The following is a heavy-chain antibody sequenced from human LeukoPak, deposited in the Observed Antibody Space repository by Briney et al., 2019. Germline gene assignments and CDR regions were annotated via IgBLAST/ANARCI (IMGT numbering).Heavy chain of an antibody. CDR3: TRDLMDYDVSTGLHHYYMDV. V-gene: IGHV3-48*01. CDR2: ISSSGTTT. Sequence: GGSLRLSRAASGFTFSSYNMNWVRQAPRQGLDWVSYISSSGTTTFYADSVKGRFTISRDNSKNTLYLQMNTLRVEDTAVYYCTRDLMDYDVSTGLHHYYMDVWGQGTTVTVSS. D-gene: IGHD3-9*01. CDR1: GFTFSSYN. J-gene: IGHJ6*02.